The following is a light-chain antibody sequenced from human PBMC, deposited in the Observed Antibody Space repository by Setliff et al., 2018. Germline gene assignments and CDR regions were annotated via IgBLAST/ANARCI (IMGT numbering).Light chain of an antibody. J-gene: IGLJ3*02. CDR3: SSYTSSSTWV. V-gene: IGLV2-14*01. Sequence: SALTQPASVSGSPGQSITISCTGTSSDIGVYNHVSWYQQHPGKAPKLMIYEVTNRPSGVSNRFSGSKSGNTASLTISGLQAEDEADYYCSSYTSSSTWVFGGGTK. CDR1: SSDIGVYNH. CDR2: EVT.